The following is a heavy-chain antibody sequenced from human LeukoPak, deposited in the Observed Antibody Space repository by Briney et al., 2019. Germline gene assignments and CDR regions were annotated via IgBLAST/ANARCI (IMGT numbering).Heavy chain of an antibody. Sequence: SETLSLTCTVSGGSISSGDYYWSWIRQPPGKGLEWIGYIYYSGSTYYNPSLKSRVTISVDTSKNQFSLKLSSVTAADTAVYYCARARAVPYYYYYMDVWGKGTTVTVSS. CDR1: GGSISSGDYY. J-gene: IGHJ6*03. CDR3: ARARAVPYYYYYMDV. V-gene: IGHV4-30-4*08. CDR2: IYYSGST. D-gene: IGHD3-10*01.